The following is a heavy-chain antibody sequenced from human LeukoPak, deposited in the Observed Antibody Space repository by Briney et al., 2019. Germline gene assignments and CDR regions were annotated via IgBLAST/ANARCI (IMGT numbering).Heavy chain of an antibody. CDR3: AGGIASTGRYYFDY. D-gene: IGHD6-13*01. J-gene: IGHJ4*02. Sequence: ASVKVSCKASGYTFTSYGVNWVRQAPGQGLEWMGWISAYNGNTNYAQKFQGRVTMTTDTSTSTAYMELRSLRSDATAVFYCAGGIASTGRYYFDYWGQGTLVTVSS. V-gene: IGHV1-18*01. CDR1: GYTFTSYG. CDR2: ISAYNGNT.